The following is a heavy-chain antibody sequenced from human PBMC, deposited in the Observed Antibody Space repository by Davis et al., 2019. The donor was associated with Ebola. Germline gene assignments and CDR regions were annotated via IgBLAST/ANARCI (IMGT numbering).Heavy chain of an antibody. J-gene: IGHJ4*02. CDR1: GGSISSGGYY. CDR3: ARAEVGHASPFDC. D-gene: IGHD3/OR15-3a*01. V-gene: IGHV4-31*03. CDR2: MYYDGSA. Sequence: MPSETLSLTCTVSGGSISSGGYYWGWIRQFSGKGLEWIGYMYYDGSAFHNPPLKSRATISLDKSNNQFSLKLRSVTAADTAVYYCARAEVGHASPFDCWGQGTLVTVSS.